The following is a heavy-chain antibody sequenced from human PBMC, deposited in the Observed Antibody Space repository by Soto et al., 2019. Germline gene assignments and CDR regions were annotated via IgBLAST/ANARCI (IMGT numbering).Heavy chain of an antibody. CDR2: IIPIFGTA. CDR3: ARARYSGYDLYWFDP. CDR1: GGTFSSYA. V-gene: IGHV1-69*13. D-gene: IGHD5-12*01. Sequence: ASVKVSCKASGGTFSSYAISWVRQAPGQGLEWMGGIIPIFGTANYAQKFQGRVAITADESTSTAYMELSSLRSEDTAVYYCARARYSGYDLYWFDPWGQGTLVTVSS. J-gene: IGHJ5*02.